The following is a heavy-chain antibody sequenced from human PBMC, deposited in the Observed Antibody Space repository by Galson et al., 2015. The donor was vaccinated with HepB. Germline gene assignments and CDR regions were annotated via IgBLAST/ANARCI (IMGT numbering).Heavy chain of an antibody. Sequence: LSLTCTVSGGSISSGDYYWSWIRQPPGKGLEWIGYIYYSGSTYYNPSLKSRVSISVDTSRNQFSLKLSSVTAADTAVYYCARGILVGWFDPWGQGTLVTVSS. CDR3: ARGILVGWFDP. CDR1: GGSISSGDYY. V-gene: IGHV4-30-4*01. D-gene: IGHD3-9*01. CDR2: IYYSGST. J-gene: IGHJ5*02.